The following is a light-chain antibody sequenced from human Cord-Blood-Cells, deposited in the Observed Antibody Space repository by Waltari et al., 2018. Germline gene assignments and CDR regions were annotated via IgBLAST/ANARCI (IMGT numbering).Light chain of an antibody. CDR1: SSDVGGYNY. Sequence: QSALTQPASVSGSPGQSITISCTGTSSDVGGYNYVSWYQQHPGKAPKLMIYDVSKRPSGVSTRFSGSKSGTTASLTISGLQAEDEADYSCSSYTSSSTWVFGGGTKLTVL. V-gene: IGLV2-14*01. J-gene: IGLJ3*02. CDR3: SSYTSSSTWV. CDR2: DVS.